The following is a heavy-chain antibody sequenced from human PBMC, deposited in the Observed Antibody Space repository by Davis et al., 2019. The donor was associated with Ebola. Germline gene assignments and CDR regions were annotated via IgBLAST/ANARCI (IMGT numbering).Heavy chain of an antibody. Sequence: ASVKVSCKASGYRFTSYYIAWVRQAPGQGLEWMGLINPSIGNTSLAQKFQGRVTLTRDTSTSTVHMDLRSLKSEDTAIYYCASGEFVDFWGQGTLVTVSS. CDR1: GYRFTSYY. J-gene: IGHJ4*02. V-gene: IGHV1-46*01. D-gene: IGHD3-10*01. CDR3: ASGEFVDF. CDR2: INPSIGNT.